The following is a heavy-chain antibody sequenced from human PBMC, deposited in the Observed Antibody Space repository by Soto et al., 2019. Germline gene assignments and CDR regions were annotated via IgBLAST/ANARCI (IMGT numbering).Heavy chain of an antibody. CDR3: ARDLWGYCGVDCYPLDV. J-gene: IGHJ6*02. V-gene: IGHV3-30*03. D-gene: IGHD2-21*02. Sequence: GGSLRLSCAASGFTFTSFGIHWVRQAPGKGLEWVAVVSYDGIDENYADSVKGRFSISRDNSKNTLYLQMNSLRAEDTAVYYCARDLWGYCGVDCYPLDVWGQGTTVTVSS. CDR2: VSYDGIDE. CDR1: GFTFTSFG.